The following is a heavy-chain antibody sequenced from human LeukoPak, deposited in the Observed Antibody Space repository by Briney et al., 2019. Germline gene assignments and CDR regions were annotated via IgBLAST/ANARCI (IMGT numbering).Heavy chain of an antibody. CDR3: VKSPSDGMDV. V-gene: IGHV3-64D*09. Sequence: GGSLRLSCSASGFTFSIYPMHWVRQAPGKGLEYVSTIFTNGDTTSYAASVKGRFTTSRDDSKNTLYLQMSSLRPEDTAVYYCVKSPSDGMDVWGQGATVTVSS. J-gene: IGHJ6*02. CDR1: GFTFSIYP. CDR2: IFTNGDTT.